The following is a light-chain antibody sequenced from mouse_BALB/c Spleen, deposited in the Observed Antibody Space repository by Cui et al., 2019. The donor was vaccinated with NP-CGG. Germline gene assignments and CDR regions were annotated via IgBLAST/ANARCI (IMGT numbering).Light chain of an antibody. Sequence: AAVMQESAPTTSPGETVTLTCRSSTGTVTTSNYANWVQEKPDHLFTGLIGSTNNRAPGVPARFSGSLIGDKAALTITGAQTEDEAIYFCALWYSNHWVFGGGTKLTLL. CDR3: ALWYSNHWV. CDR2: STN. J-gene: IGLJ1*01. CDR1: TGTVTTSNY. V-gene: IGLV1*01.